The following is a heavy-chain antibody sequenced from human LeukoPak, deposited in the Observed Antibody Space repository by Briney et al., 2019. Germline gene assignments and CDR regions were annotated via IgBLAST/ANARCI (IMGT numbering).Heavy chain of an antibody. CDR3: ARDRGIAVAGGEFDY. D-gene: IGHD6-19*01. V-gene: IGHV3-30*19. CDR2: IWYDGSNK. CDR1: GFTFSSYG. J-gene: IGHJ4*02. Sequence: PGGSLRLSCAASGFTFSSYGMHWVRQAPGKGLEWVAVIWYDGSNKYYADSVKGRFTISRDNSKNTLYLQMNSLRAEDTAVYYCARDRGIAVAGGEFDYWGQGTLVTVSS.